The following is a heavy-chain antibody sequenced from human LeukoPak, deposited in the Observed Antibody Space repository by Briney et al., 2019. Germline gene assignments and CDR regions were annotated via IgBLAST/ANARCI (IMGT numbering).Heavy chain of an antibody. J-gene: IGHJ5*02. CDR1: GGSFSGYY. Sequence: SETLSLTCAVYGGSFSGYYWSWLRQPPGKGLEWIGEINHSGSTNYNPSLKSRVTISVDTSKNQFSLKLSSVTAADTAVYYCARHLAATTVTTPYTTDWFDPWGQGTLVTVSS. CDR2: INHSGST. D-gene: IGHD4-17*01. V-gene: IGHV4-34*01. CDR3: ARHLAATTVTTPYTTDWFDP.